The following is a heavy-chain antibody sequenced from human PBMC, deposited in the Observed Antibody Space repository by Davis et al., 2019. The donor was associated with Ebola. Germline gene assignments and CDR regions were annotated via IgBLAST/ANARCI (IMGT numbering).Heavy chain of an antibody. CDR2: ISYDGSNK. D-gene: IGHD6-13*01. V-gene: IGHV3-30*04. CDR1: GFTFSSYA. CDR3: ARDSSSWPYYYYYGMDV. Sequence: GESLKISCAASGFTFSSYAMHWVRQAPGKGLEWVAVISYDGSNKYYADSVKGRFTISRDNSKNTLYLQMNSLRDEDTAVYYCARDSSSWPYYYYYGMDVWGKGTTVTVSS. J-gene: IGHJ6*04.